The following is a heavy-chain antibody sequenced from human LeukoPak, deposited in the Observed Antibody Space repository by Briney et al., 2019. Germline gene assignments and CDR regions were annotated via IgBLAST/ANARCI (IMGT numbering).Heavy chain of an antibody. CDR1: GGSISSGGYS. V-gene: IGHV4-30-2*01. Sequence: SQTLSLTCAASGGSISSGGYSWSWIRQPPGKGLEWIGYIYHSGSTYYNPSLKSRVTISVDRSKNQFSLKLSSVTAADTAVYYCARAGDCSGCSCSFRYVEYWGQETLVTVSS. J-gene: IGHJ4*02. D-gene: IGHD2-15*01. CDR3: ARAGDCSGCSCSFRYVEY. CDR2: IYHSGST.